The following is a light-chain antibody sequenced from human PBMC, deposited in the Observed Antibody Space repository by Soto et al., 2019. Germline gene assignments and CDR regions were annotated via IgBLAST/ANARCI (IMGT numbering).Light chain of an antibody. V-gene: IGKV3-20*01. J-gene: IGKJ1*01. Sequence: EIWLTQSPGTLSRSPGERATLSCGASQSVSKNYLAWYQQKPGQAPRLLIYGASNRATGIPDRLSGSWSGTDFTLTISRMEPEDSAVYYCQQYGSPGTFGQGTKVDIK. CDR2: GAS. CDR3: QQYGSPGT. CDR1: QSVSKNY.